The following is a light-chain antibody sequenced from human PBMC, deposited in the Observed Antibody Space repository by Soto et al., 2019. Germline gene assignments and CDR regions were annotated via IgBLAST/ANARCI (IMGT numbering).Light chain of an antibody. V-gene: IGKV2-28*01. J-gene: IGKJ2*01. CDR2: LGS. Sequence: DIVMTQSPLSLPVTPGEPASISCRSSQSLLHSNGNNYLDWYLQKPGQSPQLLIYLGSTRASGVPDRFSGSVSDINFTQKIPRGGAEDVGIYYCMKARKPPFIFGRGTKLEVK. CDR1: QSLLHSNGNNY. CDR3: MKARKPPFI.